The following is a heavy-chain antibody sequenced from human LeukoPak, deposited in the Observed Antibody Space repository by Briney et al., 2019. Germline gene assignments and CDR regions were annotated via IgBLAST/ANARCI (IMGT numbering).Heavy chain of an antibody. CDR2: IRYDGRKK. V-gene: IGHV3-30*02. Sequence: GGSLRLSCAVSGFNFRSYGMHWVRQAPGKGLEWVAFIRYDGRKKYYADSVKGRFTISRDNSKNTVYLQINSLRAEATAAYHCAKDHLPGIVVADRDYWGQGTLVTVSS. CDR1: GFNFRSYG. D-gene: IGHD6-19*01. J-gene: IGHJ4*02. CDR3: AKDHLPGIVVADRDY.